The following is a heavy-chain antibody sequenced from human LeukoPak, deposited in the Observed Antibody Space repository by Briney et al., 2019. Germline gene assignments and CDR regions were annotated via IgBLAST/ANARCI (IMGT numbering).Heavy chain of an antibody. CDR2: IYSSGST. J-gene: IGHJ4*02. CDR3: ARQGVVGATGFDY. D-gene: IGHD1-26*01. CDR1: GGSISSISYY. Sequence: SETLSLTCSVSGGSISSISYYWGWIRQPPGKGLEGIGNIYSSGSTYNNPSLKSRVIISVDTSKNQFSLKLTSVTAADTAVYYCARQGVVGATGFDYWGQGTLVTVSS. V-gene: IGHV4-39*01.